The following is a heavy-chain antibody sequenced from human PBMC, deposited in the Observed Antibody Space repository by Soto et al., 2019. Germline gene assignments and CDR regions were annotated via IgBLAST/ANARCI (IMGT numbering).Heavy chain of an antibody. CDR1: GYSFTRYW. Sequence: RGESLKISCKGSGYSFTRYWIGRVRQMPGKGLERMGIIYPGDSDTRYSSSFQGQGTISADKSISTAYLQWSSRKASDTAMYYCARRANYYYGMDVWGQGTTVTVSS. CDR3: ARRANYYYGMDV. J-gene: IGHJ6*02. CDR2: IYPGDSDT. V-gene: IGHV5-51*01.